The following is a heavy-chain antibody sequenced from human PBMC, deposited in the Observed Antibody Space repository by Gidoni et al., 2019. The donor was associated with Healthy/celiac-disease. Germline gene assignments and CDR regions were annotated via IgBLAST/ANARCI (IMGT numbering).Heavy chain of an antibody. V-gene: IGHV3-72*01. CDR1: GFTFSDHY. J-gene: IGHJ3*02. Sequence: EVQLVESGGGLVQPGGSLRLSCAASGFTFSDHYMAWVRPAPGKGLEWVGRTRNKANSDTTEYAASVKGRFTISRDDSKNSLYLQMNSLKTEDTAVYYCARGPTNYYYDSSGYNDAFDIWGQGTMVTVSS. D-gene: IGHD3-22*01. CDR2: TRNKANSDTT. CDR3: ARGPTNYYYDSSGYNDAFDI.